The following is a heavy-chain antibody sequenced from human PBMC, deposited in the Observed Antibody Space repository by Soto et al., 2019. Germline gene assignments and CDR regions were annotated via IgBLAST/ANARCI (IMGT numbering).Heavy chain of an antibody. D-gene: IGHD3-10*01. Sequence: QVQLVESGGGLVKPGGSLRLSCAASGFSFSDSYMSWVRQAPGKGLEWVSYISGTSGYTGYADSVKGPFTISMDNAKNSLYQQMNSLRVEDTAVYYCARDRGGYGPPDVWGQGATVTVSS. J-gene: IGHJ6*02. CDR1: GFSFSDSY. CDR3: ARDRGGYGPPDV. CDR2: ISGTSGYT. V-gene: IGHV3-11*06.